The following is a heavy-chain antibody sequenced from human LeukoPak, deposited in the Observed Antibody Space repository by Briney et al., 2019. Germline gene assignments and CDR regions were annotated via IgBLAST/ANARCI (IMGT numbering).Heavy chain of an antibody. D-gene: IGHD1-26*01. V-gene: IGHV3-21*04. CDR3: ARDQYSGSYYTYYYYYMDV. J-gene: IGHJ6*03. CDR1: GFTFSTYN. Sequence: GGSLRLSCAASGFTFSTYNMNWVRQAPGKGLEWVSSISGSSSYIYYADSVKGRFSISRDNAKNSLYLQMNSLRAEDTAVYYCARDQYSGSYYTYYYYYMDVWGKGTTVTVSS. CDR2: ISGSSSYI.